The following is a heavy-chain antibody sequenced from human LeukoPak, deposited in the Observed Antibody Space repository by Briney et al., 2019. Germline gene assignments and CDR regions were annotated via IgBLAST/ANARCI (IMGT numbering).Heavy chain of an antibody. J-gene: IGHJ4*02. V-gene: IGHV3-23*01. CDR2: ISGSGDYT. Sequence: GGPLRLSCAASGFTFSNYAMRWVRQAPGRGLEWVSAISGSGDYTNYADSVKGRFTISRDNSKNTLYLQMNSLRAEDTAVYYCTKPDCPSTSCYTLDYWGQGILVTVSS. CDR3: TKPDCPSTSCYTLDY. D-gene: IGHD2-2*02. CDR1: GFTFSNYA.